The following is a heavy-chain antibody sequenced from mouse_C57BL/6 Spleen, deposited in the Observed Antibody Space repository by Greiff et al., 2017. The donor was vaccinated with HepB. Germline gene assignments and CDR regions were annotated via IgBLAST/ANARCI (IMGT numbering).Heavy chain of an antibody. V-gene: IGHV7-3*01. J-gene: IGHJ3*01. Sequence: DVQLVESGGGLVQPGGSLSLSCAASGFTFTDYYMSWVRQPPGKALEWLGFIRNKANGYTTEYSASVKGRFTISRDNSQSILYLQMHALRAEDSATYYCARSDYTGSSPPGFAYWGQGTLVTVSA. CDR3: ARSDYTGSSPPGFAY. CDR2: IRNKANGYTT. CDR1: GFTFTDYY. D-gene: IGHD1-1*01.